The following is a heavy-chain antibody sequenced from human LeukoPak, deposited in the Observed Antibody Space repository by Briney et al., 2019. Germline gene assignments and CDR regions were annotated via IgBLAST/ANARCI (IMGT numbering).Heavy chain of an antibody. CDR3: ARDSYVWGSYRYMVDI. CDR1: VYTFTIYG. Sequence: ASVTVSFKASVYTFTIYGRSWVRQAPGQGLEGMGGISAYNGNTNYAQKLQGRVTMTTDTSTSTAYMELRSLSSDDTAVYYCARDSYVWGSYRYMVDIWGQGTMVTVSS. J-gene: IGHJ3*02. D-gene: IGHD3-16*02. V-gene: IGHV1-18*01. CDR2: ISAYNGNT.